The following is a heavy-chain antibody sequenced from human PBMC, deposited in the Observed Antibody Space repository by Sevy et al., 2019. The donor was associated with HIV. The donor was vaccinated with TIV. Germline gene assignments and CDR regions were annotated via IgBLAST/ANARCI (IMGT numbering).Heavy chain of an antibody. D-gene: IGHD2-15*01. CDR1: GYTFTSYR. CDR3: ARAYCSGGRCYSLAY. V-gene: IGHV1-18*01. J-gene: IGHJ4*02. Sequence: ASVKVSCKVSGYTFTSYRITWVRQAPGQGLESMGWISPHNGDTKYAQKFQGRVTMITDTSTNTAYMELLSLGSDDTAIYYCARAYCSGGRCYSLAYWGQGTLVTVSS. CDR2: ISPHNGDT.